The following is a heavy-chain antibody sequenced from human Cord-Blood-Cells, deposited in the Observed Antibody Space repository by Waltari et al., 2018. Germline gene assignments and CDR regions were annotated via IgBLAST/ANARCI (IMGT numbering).Heavy chain of an antibody. CDR1: GFTVSSNY. Sequence: EVQLVESGGGLIQPGGSLRLSCAASGFTVSSNYMSWVRQAPGKGLEWVSVIYSGGSTYYADPVKGRFTISRDNSKNTLYLQMNSLRAEDTAVYYCARDRTDWGRAFDIWGQGTMVTVSS. D-gene: IGHD2-21*01. CDR2: IYSGGST. CDR3: ARDRTDWGRAFDI. V-gene: IGHV3-53*01. J-gene: IGHJ3*02.